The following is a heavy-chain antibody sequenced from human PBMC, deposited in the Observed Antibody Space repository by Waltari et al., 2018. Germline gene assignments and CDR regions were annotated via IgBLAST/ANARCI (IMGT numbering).Heavy chain of an antibody. CDR2: ISSSSSYI. J-gene: IGHJ4*02. CDR3: ASQVIAIVAFDY. Sequence: EVQLVESGGGLVKPGGSLRLSCAASGFTLRSYSMTWVRQAPGKGLEWVSSISSSSSYIYYADSVKGRFTISRDTAKNSLYLQMNSLRAEDTAVYYCASQVIAIVAFDYWGQGTLVTVSS. V-gene: IGHV3-21*01. CDR1: GFTLRSYS. D-gene: IGHD2-21*01.